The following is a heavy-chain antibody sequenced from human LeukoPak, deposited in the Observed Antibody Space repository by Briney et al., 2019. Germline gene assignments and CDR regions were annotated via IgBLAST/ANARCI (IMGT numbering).Heavy chain of an antibody. CDR2: IWYDGSNK. CDR1: GFTFSSYG. V-gene: IGHV3-33*01. CDR3: ARGPNSGYDGGGFDI. J-gene: IGHJ3*02. D-gene: IGHD5-12*01. Sequence: GRSLRLSCAASGFTFSSYGMHWVRQAPGKGLEWVAVIWYDGSNKYYVDSVKGRFTISRDNSKNTLYLQMNSLRAEDTAVYYCARGPNSGYDGGGFDIWGQGTMVTVSS.